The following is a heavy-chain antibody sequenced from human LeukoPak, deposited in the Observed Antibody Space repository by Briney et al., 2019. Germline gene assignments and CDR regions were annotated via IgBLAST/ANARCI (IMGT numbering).Heavy chain of an antibody. CDR2: INHSGST. D-gene: IGHD5-24*01. Sequence: SETLSLTCAVYGGSFSGYYWSWIRQPPGKGLGWIGEINHSGSTNYNPSLKSRVTISVDTSKNQFSLKLSSVTAADTAVYYCARKRWLPLGHFDYWGQGTLVTVSS. CDR1: GGSFSGYY. CDR3: ARKRWLPLGHFDY. V-gene: IGHV4-34*01. J-gene: IGHJ4*02.